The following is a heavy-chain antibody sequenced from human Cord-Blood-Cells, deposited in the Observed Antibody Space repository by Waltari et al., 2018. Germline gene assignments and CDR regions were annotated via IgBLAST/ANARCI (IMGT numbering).Heavy chain of an antibody. J-gene: IGHJ4*02. V-gene: IGHV1-2*06. Sequence: QVQLVQSGAEVKKPGASVKVSCTASGYTFTGYYMPWVAPAPGQGLEWMGRINPNSGGTNYAQKFQGRVTMTRDTSISTAYMELSRLRSDDTAVYYCARDGGNPSPSDYWGQGTLVTVSS. CDR3: ARDGGNPSPSDY. D-gene: IGHD2-15*01. CDR2: INPNSGGT. CDR1: GYTFTGYY.